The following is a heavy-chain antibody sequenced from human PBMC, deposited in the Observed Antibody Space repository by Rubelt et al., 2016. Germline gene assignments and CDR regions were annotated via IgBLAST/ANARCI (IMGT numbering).Heavy chain of an antibody. CDR3: AKQGLLVAAATNWFDP. CDR1: GFSFTEYW. V-gene: IGHV3-74*01. Sequence: EAHLVESGGGLAQPGGSLRLSCVVSGFSFTEYWMHWVRQVPGGGPEWIARISSYSRWINYADSVQGRFTISRDDAQNTLYLQMNSRRVEDTAVYYCAKQGLLVAAATNWFDPWGQGTLVTVSS. J-gene: IGHJ5*02. D-gene: IGHD6-13*01. CDR2: ISSYSRWI.